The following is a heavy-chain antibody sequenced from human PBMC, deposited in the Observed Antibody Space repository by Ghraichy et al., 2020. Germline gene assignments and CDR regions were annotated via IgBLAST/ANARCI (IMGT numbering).Heavy chain of an antibody. J-gene: IGHJ4*02. Sequence: GGSLRLSCAASGFTFSSYAMSWVRQAPGKGLEWVSAISGSGGSTYYADSVKGRFTISRDNSKNTLYLQMNSLRAEDTAVYYCAKDWGPFELLWFRELLIYWGQGTLVTVSS. CDR3: AKDWGPFELLWFRELLIY. V-gene: IGHV3-23*01. CDR2: ISGSGGST. D-gene: IGHD3-10*01. CDR1: GFTFSSYA.